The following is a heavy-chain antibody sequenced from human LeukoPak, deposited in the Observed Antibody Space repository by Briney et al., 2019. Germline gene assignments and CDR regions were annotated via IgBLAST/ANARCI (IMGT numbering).Heavy chain of an antibody. V-gene: IGHV3-48*01. CDR1: GFTFSSYS. D-gene: IGHD3-10*01. Sequence: GGSLRLSCAASGFTFSSYSMNWVRQAPGKGLEWVSYISGSSDAIYYEDSVKGRFTISRDNAKSSLYLQMNSLRVEDTAIYYCARYGSIITTPFDYWGQGILVTVSS. CDR3: ARYGSIITTPFDY. J-gene: IGHJ4*02. CDR2: ISGSSDAI.